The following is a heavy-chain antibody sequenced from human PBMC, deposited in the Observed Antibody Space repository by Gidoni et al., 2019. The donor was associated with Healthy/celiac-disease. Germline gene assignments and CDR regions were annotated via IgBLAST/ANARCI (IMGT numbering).Heavy chain of an antibody. CDR3: ARSPRGYSYGNRGFDY. D-gene: IGHD5-18*01. J-gene: IGHJ4*02. CDR2: INHSGST. Sequence: QVQLQQWGAGLVKPSETLSLTCAVYGGSFSGYYWSWIRQPPGKGLEWIGEINHSGSTNYNPSLKSRVTISVDTSKNQFSLKLSSVTAADTAVYYCARSPRGYSYGNRGFDYWGQGTLVTVSS. CDR1: GGSFSGYY. V-gene: IGHV4-34*01.